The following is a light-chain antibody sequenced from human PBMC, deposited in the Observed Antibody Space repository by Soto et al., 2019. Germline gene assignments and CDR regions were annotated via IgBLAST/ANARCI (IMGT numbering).Light chain of an antibody. CDR1: QSVSSNY. CDR3: QQYTGPPTT. Sequence: EIVLTQSPGTLSLSPGERATLSCRASQSVSSNYITWYQQKPGQAPRRLIFGASSRATGIPDRFSGGGSGTDFSLTISRLDPEDSAVYFCQQYTGPPTTFGQGTRLEIK. CDR2: GAS. J-gene: IGKJ5*01. V-gene: IGKV3-20*01.